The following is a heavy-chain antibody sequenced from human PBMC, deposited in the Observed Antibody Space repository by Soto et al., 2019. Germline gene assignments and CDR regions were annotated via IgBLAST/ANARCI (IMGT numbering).Heavy chain of an antibody. CDR2: ISSRSDI. V-gene: IGHV3-21*01. CDR3: AREYTAWPLAYGLDV. CDR1: GFTFSTYS. Sequence: PGGSLRLSCVGSGFTFSTYSINWVRQAPGKGLEWVSSISSRSDIYYADSVKGRFTISRDNAKNSVSLQMDSLRAEDTAVYYCAREYTAWPLAYGLDVWGQGTTVTVSS. D-gene: IGHD2-2*02. J-gene: IGHJ6*02.